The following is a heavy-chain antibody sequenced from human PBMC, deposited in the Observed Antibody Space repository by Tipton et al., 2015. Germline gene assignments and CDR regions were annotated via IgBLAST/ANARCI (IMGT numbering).Heavy chain of an antibody. CDR2: IHHSGSD. V-gene: IGHV4-31*03. Sequence: TLSLTCTVSGGSVRSGGFYWSWVRQHPGKGPEWIGYIHHSGSDFYNPSLKSRVTISVDTSKNQFSLKLGSVTAADTAVYYCARLPRFGYCSGGSCYTIDCWGQGTLVTVSS. CDR3: ARLPRFGYCSGGSCYTIDC. J-gene: IGHJ4*02. CDR1: GGSVRSGGFY. D-gene: IGHD2-15*01.